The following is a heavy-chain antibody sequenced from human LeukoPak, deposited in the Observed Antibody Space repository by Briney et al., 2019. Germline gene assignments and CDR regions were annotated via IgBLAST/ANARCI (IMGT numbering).Heavy chain of an antibody. V-gene: IGHV4-59*01. D-gene: IGHD5-12*01. J-gene: IGHJ4*02. CDR3: ARGDDYKSTLFDY. CDR2: ISSGGST. Sequence: KASETLSLTCTVSGASISRYFWNWIRQPPGRELEWIGYISSGGSTSYNPSLKSRVTISIDTSKNQFSLKLTSATAADTAIYYCARGDDYKSTLFDYWGQGTLVTVSS. CDR1: GASISRYF.